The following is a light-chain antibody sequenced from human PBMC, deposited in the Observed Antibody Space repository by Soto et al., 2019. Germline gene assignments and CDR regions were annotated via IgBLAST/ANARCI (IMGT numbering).Light chain of an antibody. CDR1: SSNIASNT. Sequence: QSVLTQPPSASGTPGQRVTISCSGSSSNIASNTVTWYQQLPGTAPKLLIYSNNQRPSGVPDRFSGSKSGTSASLAISGLQSEDEDDYYCSAWDDSLNGRYVFGDGTKLTVL. CDR3: SAWDDSLNGRYV. CDR2: SNN. V-gene: IGLV1-44*01. J-gene: IGLJ1*01.